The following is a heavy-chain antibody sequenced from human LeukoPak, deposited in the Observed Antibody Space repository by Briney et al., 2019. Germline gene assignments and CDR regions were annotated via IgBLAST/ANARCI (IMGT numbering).Heavy chain of an antibody. CDR1: GFIFSSYG. Sequence: GGSLRLSCATSGFIFSSYGMHWVRQAPGKGLEWVAFIRYDGGDKYYADSVKGRFTISRDNSKNKVYLQMNSLRAEDTAVYYCAKDSWEVGATSEIDYWGQGTLVTVSS. CDR2: IRYDGGDK. D-gene: IGHD1-26*01. CDR3: AKDSWEVGATSEIDY. V-gene: IGHV3-30*02. J-gene: IGHJ4*02.